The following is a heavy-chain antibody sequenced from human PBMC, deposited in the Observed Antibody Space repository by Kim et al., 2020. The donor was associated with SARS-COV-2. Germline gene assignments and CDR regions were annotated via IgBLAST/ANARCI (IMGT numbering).Heavy chain of an antibody. CDR2: IYTSGST. Sequence: SETLSLTCTVSGGSISSGSYYWSWIRQPAGKGLEWIVRIYTSGSTNYNPSLKSRVTISVDTSKNQFSLKLSSVTAADTAVYYCAREGWDSSGWSRFDYWGQGTLVTVSS. J-gene: IGHJ4*02. D-gene: IGHD6-19*01. CDR3: AREGWDSSGWSRFDY. V-gene: IGHV4-61*02. CDR1: GGSISSGSYY.